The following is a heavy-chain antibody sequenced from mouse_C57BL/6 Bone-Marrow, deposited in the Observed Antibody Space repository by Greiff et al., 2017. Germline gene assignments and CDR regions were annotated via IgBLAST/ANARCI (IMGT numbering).Heavy chain of an antibody. CDR1: GFTFSDYY. V-gene: IGHV5-12*01. CDR2: ISNGGGST. J-gene: IGHJ4*01. D-gene: IGHD2-3*01. CDR3: ARRMEDYAMDY. Sequence: EVKLVESGGGLVQPGGSLKLSCAASGFTFSDYYMYWVRQTPEKRLEWVAYISNGGGSTYYPDTVKGRFTISRDNAKNTLYLQMSRLKSEDTAMYYCARRMEDYAMDYWGQGTSVTVSS.